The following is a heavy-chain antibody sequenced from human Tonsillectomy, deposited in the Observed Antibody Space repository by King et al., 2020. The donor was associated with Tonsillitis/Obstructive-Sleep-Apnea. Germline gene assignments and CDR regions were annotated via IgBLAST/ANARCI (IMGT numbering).Heavy chain of an antibody. CDR3: ARGGLTTLTPTPFDY. CDR1: GFTFSSYW. D-gene: IGHD4-17*01. V-gene: IGHV3-74*01. Sequence: VQLVESGGGLVQPGGSLRLSCAASGFTFSSYWMHWVRHAPGKGLVWVSRINSDGSSTSYADSVKGRFTISRDNAKNTLYLQMNSLRAEDTAVYYWARGGLTTLTPTPFDYWGQGTLVTVSS. CDR2: INSDGSST. J-gene: IGHJ4*02.